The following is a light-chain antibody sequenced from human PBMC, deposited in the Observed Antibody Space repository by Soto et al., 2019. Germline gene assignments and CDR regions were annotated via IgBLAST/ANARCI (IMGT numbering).Light chain of an antibody. CDR2: DAS. V-gene: IGKV3-20*01. J-gene: IGKJ4*01. CDR3: QQFSSYPLT. Sequence: ISLTKSPGTLSLSPGARAAISGLASQSVNNFLAWYQQKPGQAPRLLIYDASSRATGIPDRFSGGGSGTDFTLTISRLEPEDFAVYYCQQFSSYPLTFGGGTKVDIK. CDR1: QSVNNF.